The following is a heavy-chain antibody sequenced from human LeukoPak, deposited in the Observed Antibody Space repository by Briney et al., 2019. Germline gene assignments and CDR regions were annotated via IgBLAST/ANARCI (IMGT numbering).Heavy chain of an antibody. D-gene: IGHD5-18*01. V-gene: IGHV1-2*02. CDR3: TRVGRYGGFDP. Sequence: ASVKVSCKASGYTFTHYHMHWVRQAPGQGLEWMGSINPNSGGTNYAQKFQGRVTMTRDTSISTDYMELSKLTSEDTAVCYYTRVGRYGGFDPWGQGKLVTVSS. CDR1: GYTFTHYH. CDR2: INPNSGGT. J-gene: IGHJ5*02.